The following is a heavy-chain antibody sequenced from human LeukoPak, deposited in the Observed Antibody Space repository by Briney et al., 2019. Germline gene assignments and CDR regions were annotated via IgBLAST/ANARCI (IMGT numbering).Heavy chain of an antibody. CDR2: IYYSGST. D-gene: IGHD6-13*01. Sequence: PSETLSLTCTVSGGSISSYYWSWIRQPPGKGLEWIGYIYYSGSTNYNPSLKSRVTISVDTSKNQFSLKPSSVTAADTAVYYCARGRAAAGKAKNNWFDPWGQGTLVTVSS. CDR1: GGSISSYY. V-gene: IGHV4-59*01. CDR3: ARGRAAAGKAKNNWFDP. J-gene: IGHJ5*02.